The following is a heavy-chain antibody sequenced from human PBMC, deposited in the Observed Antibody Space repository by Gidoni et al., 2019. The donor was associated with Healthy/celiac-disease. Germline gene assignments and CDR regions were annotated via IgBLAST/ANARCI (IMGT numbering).Heavy chain of an antibody. J-gene: IGHJ4*02. D-gene: IGHD2-2*01. CDR2: ISYERSNK. CDR1: GFTFSSYG. V-gene: IGHV3-30*18. CDR3: AKDGEEEYCSSTSCYVIDY. Sequence: QVQLVESGGGVVQPGRSLSISCAASGFTFSSYGMHWVRPAPGKGLEWVAVISYERSNKYYTDTVKGRFNISRDNSKNTLYRKMNSLRAEDTSVYYCAKDGEEEYCSSTSCYVIDYWGQGTLVTVSS.